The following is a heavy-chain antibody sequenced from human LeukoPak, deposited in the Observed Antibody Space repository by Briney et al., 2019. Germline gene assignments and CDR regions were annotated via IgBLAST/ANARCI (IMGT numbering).Heavy chain of an antibody. V-gene: IGHV1-2*02. CDR1: GYTFTGYY. J-gene: IGHJ3*02. Sequence: GASVKVSCKASGYTFTGYYMHWVRQAPGQGFEWMGWINPNSGGTNYAQKFQGRVTMTRDTSISTAYMELSRLRSDDTAVYYCAIPVVGYSSSWYPEDAFDIWGQGTMVTVSS. CDR2: INPNSGGT. D-gene: IGHD6-13*01. CDR3: AIPVVGYSSSWYPEDAFDI.